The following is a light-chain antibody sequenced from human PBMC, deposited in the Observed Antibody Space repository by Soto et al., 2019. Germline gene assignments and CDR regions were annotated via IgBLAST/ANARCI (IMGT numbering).Light chain of an antibody. CDR2: DAS. J-gene: IGKJ1*01. CDR3: QQYNSFSWT. CDR1: QSIFSW. V-gene: IGKV1-5*01. Sequence: DIQMTQSPSTLSASAGDRVTITCRASQSIFSWLAWYQQKPGKAPKLLIYDASTLEGGVPSRFRGSGSGTEFTLTISGLQPDDFATYHCQQYNSFSWTFGQGTKVEVK.